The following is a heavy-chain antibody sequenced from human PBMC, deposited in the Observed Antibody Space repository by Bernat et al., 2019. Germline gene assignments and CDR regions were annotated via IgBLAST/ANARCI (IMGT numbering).Heavy chain of an antibody. J-gene: IGHJ3*02. CDR2: ISSSGDNS. CDR1: GFTFVDFA. Sequence: EVQLVESGGGLVQPGGSLRLSCSASGFTFVDFAFHWVRQAPGPGLQYVSGISSSGDNSSYADSVKGRFTISRDNSRNTLYLEMSSLRTEDTAVYFCVKDEYNLGHDAFDIWGQGTMVTVSS. D-gene: IGHD2/OR15-2a*01. V-gene: IGHV3-64D*06. CDR3: VKDEYNLGHDAFDI.